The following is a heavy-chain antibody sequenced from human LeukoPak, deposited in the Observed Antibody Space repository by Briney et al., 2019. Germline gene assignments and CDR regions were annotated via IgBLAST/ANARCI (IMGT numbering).Heavy chain of an antibody. CDR3: ARDGGALGYCSGGSCYSGY. J-gene: IGHJ4*02. CDR1: GFTFSSYA. Sequence: PGGSLRLSCAASGFTFSSYAMHWVRQAPGKGLEWVAVISYDGSNKYYADSVKGRFTISRDNSKNTLYLQMNSLRAEDTAVYYCARDGGALGYCSGGSCYSGYWGQGTLVTVSS. CDR2: ISYDGSNK. V-gene: IGHV3-30*04. D-gene: IGHD2-15*01.